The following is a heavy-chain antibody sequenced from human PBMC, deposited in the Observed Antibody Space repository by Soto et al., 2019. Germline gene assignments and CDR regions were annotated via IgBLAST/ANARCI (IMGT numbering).Heavy chain of an antibody. J-gene: IGHJ6*02. CDR2: ITTAGDT. CDR3: ARELHGGSYGMDV. Sequence: EVRLVESGGGLVQPGGSLRLSCAASGFTFSNYDMHWVRQVTGEGLEWVSGITTAGDTYYPGSVKGRFTISREKAKNSLYLQMNSLSAGDTAVYYCARELHGGSYGMDVWGQGTTVTVSS. CDR1: GFTFSNYD. V-gene: IGHV3-13*01.